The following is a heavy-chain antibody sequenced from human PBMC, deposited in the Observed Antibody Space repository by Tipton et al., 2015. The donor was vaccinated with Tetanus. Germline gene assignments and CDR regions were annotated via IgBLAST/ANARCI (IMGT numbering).Heavy chain of an antibody. J-gene: IGHJ3*02. V-gene: IGHV4-59*01. D-gene: IGHD2-15*01. CDR3: ARYGKGYCSGGDCYSDAFEI. CDR1: GDSISSYY. Sequence: TLSLTCTVSGDSISSYYWSWIRQPPGRGLEWIGHIYYTGNTRYSPSLKSRVTISVDPSKNQFSLKLSSVTVADTAVYYCARYGKGYCSGGDCYSDAFEIWGQGTMVTVSS. CDR2: IYYTGNT.